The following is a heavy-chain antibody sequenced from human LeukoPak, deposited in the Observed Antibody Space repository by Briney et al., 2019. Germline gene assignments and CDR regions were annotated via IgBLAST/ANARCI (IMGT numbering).Heavy chain of an antibody. J-gene: IGHJ3*02. V-gene: IGHV3-48*03. CDR1: GFTFSSYE. CDR2: ISSSGSTI. CDR3: ARAPTFYGPTSAFDT. Sequence: GGSLRLSCAASGFTFSSYEMNWVRQAPGKGLEWVSYISSSGSTIYYADSVKGRFTISRDNAKNSLYLQMNSLRAEDTAVYYCARAPTFYGPTSAFDTWGQGPMHTVSS. D-gene: IGHD4-17*01.